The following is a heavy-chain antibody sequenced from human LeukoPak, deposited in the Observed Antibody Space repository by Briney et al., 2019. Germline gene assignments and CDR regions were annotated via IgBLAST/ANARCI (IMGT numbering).Heavy chain of an antibody. Sequence: SETLSLTCAVYGGSFSGYYWSWIRQPPGKGLEWIGEINHSGSTNYNPSLKSRVTISVDTSKNQFPLKLSSVTAADTAVYYCAASEMATIQFDYWGQGTLVTVSS. J-gene: IGHJ4*02. CDR3: AASEMATIQFDY. V-gene: IGHV4-34*01. D-gene: IGHD5-24*01. CDR1: GGSFSGYY. CDR2: INHSGST.